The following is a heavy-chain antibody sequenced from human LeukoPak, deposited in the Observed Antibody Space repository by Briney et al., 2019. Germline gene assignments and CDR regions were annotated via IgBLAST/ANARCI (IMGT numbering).Heavy chain of an antibody. CDR3: ARADWDTAMIDY. Sequence: GGSLRLSCAASGFTFSSYGMHWVRQAPGKGLEWVAVISYDGSNKYYADSVKGRFTISRDNSQNPLYLQMNSLRAEDTAVSSCARADWDTAMIDYWGQGTGVTVSS. J-gene: IGHJ4*02. CDR2: ISYDGSNK. CDR1: GFTFSSYG. V-gene: IGHV3-30*03. D-gene: IGHD5-18*01.